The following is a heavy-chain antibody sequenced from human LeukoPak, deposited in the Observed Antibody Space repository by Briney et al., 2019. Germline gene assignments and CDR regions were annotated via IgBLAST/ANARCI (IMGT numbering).Heavy chain of an antibody. J-gene: IGHJ6*03. Sequence: PGGSLRLPCAASGFTFSSYSMNWVRQAPGKGLEWVSFISTSSSYIHNADSVKGQFTISRDNAENSLYLQMNSLRAEDTAVYYCARAAIAAARIYYYMDVWGKGTTVTVS. D-gene: IGHD6-13*01. V-gene: IGHV3-21*01. CDR2: ISTSSSYI. CDR1: GFTFSSYS. CDR3: ARAAIAAARIYYYMDV.